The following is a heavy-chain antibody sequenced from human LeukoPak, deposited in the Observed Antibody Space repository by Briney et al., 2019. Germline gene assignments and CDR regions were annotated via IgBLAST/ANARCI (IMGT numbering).Heavy chain of an antibody. V-gene: IGHV3-23*01. CDR3: ARDNDYKIDY. J-gene: IGHJ4*02. CDR1: GFTFSSYA. Sequence: GGSLRLSCAASGFTFSSYAMSWVRQAPGKGLEWVSAISGSGGSTYYADSVKGRFTISRDNAKNSLYLLMNSLRAEDTAVYYCARDNDYKIDYWGQGTLVTVSP. CDR2: ISGSGGST. D-gene: IGHD3-10*01.